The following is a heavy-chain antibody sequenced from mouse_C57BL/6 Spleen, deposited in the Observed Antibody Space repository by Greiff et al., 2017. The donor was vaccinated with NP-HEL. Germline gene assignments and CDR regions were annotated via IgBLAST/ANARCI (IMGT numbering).Heavy chain of an antibody. Sequence: EVQLQQSGTVLARPGASVKMSCKTSGYTFTSYWMHWVKQRPGQGLEWIGAIYPGNSDTSYNQKFKGQAKLTAVTSASTAYMELSSLTNEDSAVYYCTRIIPSDYCDDWGQGTTRTVSS. CDR1: GYTFTSYW. CDR3: TRIIPSDYCDD. D-gene: IGHD3-1*01. CDR2: IYPGNSDT. J-gene: IGHJ2*01. V-gene: IGHV1-5*01.